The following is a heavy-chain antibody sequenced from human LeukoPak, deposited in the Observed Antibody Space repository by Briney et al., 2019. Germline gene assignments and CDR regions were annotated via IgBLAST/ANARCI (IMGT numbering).Heavy chain of an antibody. J-gene: IGHJ4*02. V-gene: IGHV7-4-1*02. CDR1: GYTFTSYA. D-gene: IGHD5-18*01. Sequence: GASVKVSCKASGYTFTSYAMNWVRQAPGQGLEWMGWINTNTGNPTYAQGFTGRFVFSLDTSVSTAYLQISSLKAEDTAVYYCARHLGAAMVSPLGHWGQGTLVTVSS. CDR2: INTNTGNP. CDR3: ARHLGAAMVSPLGH.